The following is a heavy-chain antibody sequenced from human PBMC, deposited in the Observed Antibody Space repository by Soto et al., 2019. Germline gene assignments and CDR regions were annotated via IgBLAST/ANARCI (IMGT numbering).Heavy chain of an antibody. Sequence: PSETLSLTCTVSGGSISSSSYYWGWILHPPGKGLEWIGSIFYSGSTYYNPSLESRVTISVDTSKNQFSLKLSSVTAAATAVYYCACIFSGGYSSGFYYCGMDVWGQGTMVTVSS. J-gene: IGHJ6*02. CDR3: ACIFSGGYSSGFYYCGMDV. D-gene: IGHD5-18*01. V-gene: IGHV4-39*01. CDR2: IFYSGST. CDR1: GGSISSSSYY.